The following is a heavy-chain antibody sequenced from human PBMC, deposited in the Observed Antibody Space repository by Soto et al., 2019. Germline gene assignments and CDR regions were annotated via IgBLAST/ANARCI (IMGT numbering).Heavy chain of an antibody. Sequence: VSCMSSGFSFTFNFFYWLRQAAGQGLEWMGCINPHSGSTKYAQQFQAGVSLTRDTSINTVYMEIQGLRSDDTAVYYCAIASLSTSRGGIDLWGQGTTVTVSS. CDR1: GFSFTFNF. CDR2: INPHSGST. J-gene: IGHJ6*02. V-gene: IGHV1-2*02. D-gene: IGHD3-16*02. CDR3: AIASLSTSRGGIDL.